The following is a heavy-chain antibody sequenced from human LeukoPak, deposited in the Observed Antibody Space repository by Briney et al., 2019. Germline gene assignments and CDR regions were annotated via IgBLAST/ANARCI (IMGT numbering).Heavy chain of an antibody. D-gene: IGHD2-2*01. Sequence: SGGSLRLSCVASGFTFSYFGMHWVRQAPGKALEWVAFIRYDGSNEYYAESVKSRFTISRDNSKNTLYLQMNSLRVEDTAAYYCAKIEGKYQLANIPDSWGQGTLVTVSS. J-gene: IGHJ4*02. V-gene: IGHV3-30*02. CDR1: GFTFSYFG. CDR2: IRYDGSNE. CDR3: AKIEGKYQLANIPDS.